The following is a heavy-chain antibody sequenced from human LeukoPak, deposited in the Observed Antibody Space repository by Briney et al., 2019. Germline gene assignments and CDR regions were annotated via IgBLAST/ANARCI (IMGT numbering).Heavy chain of an antibody. CDR2: MNPNSGNT. Sequence: ASVKVSCKASGYTFTSYDINWVRQATGQGLEWMGWMNPNSGNTGYAQKFQGRVTMTRNTSISTAYMELSSLGSEDTAVYYCARVGEYYYDSSGYYPIDYWGQGTLVTVSS. CDR1: GYTFTSYD. V-gene: IGHV1-8*01. CDR3: ARVGEYYYDSSGYYPIDY. J-gene: IGHJ4*02. D-gene: IGHD3-22*01.